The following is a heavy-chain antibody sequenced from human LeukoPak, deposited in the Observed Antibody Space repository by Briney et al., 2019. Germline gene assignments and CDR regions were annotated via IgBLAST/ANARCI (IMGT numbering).Heavy chain of an antibody. CDR1: GFTFSSYW. CDR2: MNSDGSST. J-gene: IGHJ4*02. D-gene: IGHD4-23*01. Sequence: GGSLRLSCAASGFTFSSYWMHWVRQAPGKGLVWVSRMNSDGSSTNYADSVKGRFTISRDNAKNTLYLQMNSLRAEDTAVYYCARASVYDGNLNEYWGQGTLVTVSS. CDR3: ARASVYDGNLNEY. V-gene: IGHV3-74*01.